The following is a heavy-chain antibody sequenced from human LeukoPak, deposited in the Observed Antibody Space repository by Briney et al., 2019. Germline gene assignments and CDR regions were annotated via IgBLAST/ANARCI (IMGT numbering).Heavy chain of an antibody. CDR3: ARGSTAMADFDY. V-gene: IGHV4-38-2*02. J-gene: IGHJ4*02. CDR1: GYSISSGYY. D-gene: IGHD5-18*01. CDR2: IYHSGST. Sequence: PSETLSLTCTVSGYSISSGYYWGWIRQPPGKGLEWIGSIYHSGSTYYNPSLKSRVTISVDTSKNQFSLKLSSVTAADTAVYYCARGSTAMADFDYWGQGTLVTVSS.